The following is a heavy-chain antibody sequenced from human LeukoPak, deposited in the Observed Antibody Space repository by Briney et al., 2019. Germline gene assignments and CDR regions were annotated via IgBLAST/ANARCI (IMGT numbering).Heavy chain of an antibody. J-gene: IGHJ4*02. CDR1: GGSISSGGYY. Sequence: SETLSLTCTVSGGSISSGGYYWSWIRQHPGKGLEWIGYIYYSGSTNYNPSLKSRVTISVDTSKNQFSLKLSSVTAADTAVYYCARGVWYSSVDYWGQGTLVTVSS. CDR3: ARGVWYSSVDY. V-gene: IGHV4-31*03. D-gene: IGHD6-19*01. CDR2: IYYSGST.